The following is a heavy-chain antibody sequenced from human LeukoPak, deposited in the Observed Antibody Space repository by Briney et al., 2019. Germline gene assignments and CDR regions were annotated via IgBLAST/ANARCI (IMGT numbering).Heavy chain of an antibody. V-gene: IGHV4-39*07. CDR1: GGSISSNTYN. D-gene: IGHD1-14*01. J-gene: IGHJ4*02. Sequence: SETLSLTCTVSGGSISSNTYNWGWIRQPPGKGLEWIGSIYYSGSTYYNPSLKSRLTISVDTSKNLFSLNLSSVTAADTAVYYCARHGSPSTNRNFDYWGQGTLVTVSS. CDR2: IYYSGST. CDR3: ARHGSPSTNRNFDY.